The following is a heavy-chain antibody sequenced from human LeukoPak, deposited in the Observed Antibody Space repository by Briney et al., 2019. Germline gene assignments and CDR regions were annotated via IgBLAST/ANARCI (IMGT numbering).Heavy chain of an antibody. CDR1: GYTFTSYA. D-gene: IGHD3-22*01. CDR3: ARDGYYYDSSGYYRKSEFDY. Sequence: ASVKVSCKASGYTFTSYAIHWVRQAPGQGLEWLGWISAYKGDTNYAQNLQGRVTMTTDSPTSTAYMEVRSLRSDDTAVYYCARDGYYYDSSGYYRKSEFDYWGQGTLVTVSS. J-gene: IGHJ4*02. V-gene: IGHV1-18*01. CDR2: ISAYKGDT.